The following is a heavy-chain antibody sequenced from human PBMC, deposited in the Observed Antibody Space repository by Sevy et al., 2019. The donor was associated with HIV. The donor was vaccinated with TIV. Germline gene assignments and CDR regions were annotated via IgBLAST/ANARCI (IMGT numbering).Heavy chain of an antibody. CDR3: ARERGGEYCSSTSCYRLVEDAFDI. D-gene: IGHD2-2*02. CDR1: GFTFSDYY. V-gene: IGHV3-11*01. J-gene: IGHJ3*02. Sequence: GGSLRLSCAASGFTFSDYYMSWIRQAPGKGLEWVSYISSSGSTIYYADSVKGRFTISRDNAKNSLYLQMNSLIAEDTAVYYCARERGGEYCSSTSCYRLVEDAFDIWGQGTMVTVSS. CDR2: ISSSGSTI.